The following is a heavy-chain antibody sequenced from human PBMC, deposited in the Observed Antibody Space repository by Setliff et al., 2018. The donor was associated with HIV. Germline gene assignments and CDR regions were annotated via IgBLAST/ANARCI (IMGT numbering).Heavy chain of an antibody. Sequence: SETLSLTCSVSGGSLSSYYWSWIRQSTGKGLEWIGEINDSGTTNYNPSLESRVTMLIDMSKNQLSLKLSSVTAADTAIYYCARHRGDSGWPRGTDSWGQGTLVTVSS. CDR3: ARHRGDSGWPRGTDS. V-gene: IGHV4-34*01. CDR2: INDSGTT. J-gene: IGHJ4*02. CDR1: GGSLSSYY. D-gene: IGHD6-19*01.